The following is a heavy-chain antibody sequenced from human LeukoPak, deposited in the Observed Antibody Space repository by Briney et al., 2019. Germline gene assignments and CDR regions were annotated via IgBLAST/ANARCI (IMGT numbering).Heavy chain of an antibody. CDR2: INRDGSQE. V-gene: IGHV3-7*01. J-gene: IGHJ4*02. CDR3: ATLPY. Sequence: GGSLRLSCVASGFSFSSHWISWVRQAPGMGLDWVAHINRDGSQEFYVDSVRGRFAISRDNAKDSLYLQMNSLRVEDTAMYYCATLPYWGQGTLVTVSS. CDR1: GFSFSSHW.